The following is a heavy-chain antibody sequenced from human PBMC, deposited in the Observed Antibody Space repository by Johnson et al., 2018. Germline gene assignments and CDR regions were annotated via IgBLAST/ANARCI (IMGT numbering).Heavy chain of an antibody. CDR1: GFTFDDYA. D-gene: IGHD3-16*01. V-gene: IGHV3-9*01. J-gene: IGHJ1*01. Sequence: VQLVESGGGLVQPGRSLRLSCAASGFTFDDYAMHWVRQAPGKGLEGVSGINLNSGSIADADSVKGRFTIARDNAKNSVYLHMYSLRVEDTALYYCAKDIEGQWRLRLGTYFQHWGQGTLVTVSS. CDR3: AKDIEGQWRLRLGTYFQH. CDR2: INLNSGSI.